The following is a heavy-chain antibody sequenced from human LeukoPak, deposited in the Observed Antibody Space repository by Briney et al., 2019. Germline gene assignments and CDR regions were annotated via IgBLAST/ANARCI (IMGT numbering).Heavy chain of an antibody. CDR2: IYTSGST. CDR1: GGSISSYY. Sequence: PSETLFLTCTVSGGSISSYYWSWIRQPAGKGLEWIGRIYTSGSTNYNPSLKSRVTMSVDTSKNQFSLKLSSVTAADTAVYYCARDAAAFGRYNWFDPWGQGTLVTVSS. J-gene: IGHJ5*02. CDR3: ARDAAAFGRYNWFDP. D-gene: IGHD6-13*01. V-gene: IGHV4-4*07.